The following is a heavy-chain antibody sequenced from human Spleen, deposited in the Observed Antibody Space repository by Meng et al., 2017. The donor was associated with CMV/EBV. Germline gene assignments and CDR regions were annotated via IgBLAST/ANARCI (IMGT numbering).Heavy chain of an antibody. CDR2: IYPGDSDT. J-gene: IGHJ3*01. D-gene: IGHD3-22*01. CDR3: ARPSGYYDRNAFDV. Sequence: QVSCKGSGYSFTRYWIGWVRQMPGKGRAWMGIIYPGDSDTRYSPSFQGQVTISANRSTGIAYLQWSSLKASDTAIYYCARPSGYYDRNAFDVWGQGTMVTVSS. CDR1: GYSFTRYW. V-gene: IGHV5-51*01.